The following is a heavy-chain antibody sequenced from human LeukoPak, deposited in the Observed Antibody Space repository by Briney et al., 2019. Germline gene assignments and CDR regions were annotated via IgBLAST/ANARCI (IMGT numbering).Heavy chain of an antibody. Sequence: GGSLRLSCAASGFTFSDYYMSWIRQAPGKGLEWVANIKQDGSEKYYVDSVKGRFTISRDNAKNSLYLQMNSLRAEDTAVYYCARDQGYYDSSGYYDYYGMDVWGQGTTVTVSS. CDR2: IKQDGSEK. J-gene: IGHJ6*02. V-gene: IGHV3-7*01. CDR1: GFTFSDYY. D-gene: IGHD3-22*01. CDR3: ARDQGYYDSSGYYDYYGMDV.